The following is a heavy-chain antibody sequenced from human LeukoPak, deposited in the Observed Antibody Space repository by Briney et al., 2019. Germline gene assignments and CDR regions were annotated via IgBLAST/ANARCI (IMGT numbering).Heavy chain of an antibody. CDR1: GYTLAELS. J-gene: IGHJ4*02. Sequence: ASVKVSCKVSGYTLAELSMQWVRQAPGNGLEWMGGFDPEDGETIYAQKCQGRVTMTEDTSTDTAYMELSSLRSEDTAVYYCATDPQYCSSTSCYMRDYWGQGTLVTVSS. D-gene: IGHD2-2*02. CDR3: ATDPQYCSSTSCYMRDY. V-gene: IGHV1-24*01. CDR2: FDPEDGET.